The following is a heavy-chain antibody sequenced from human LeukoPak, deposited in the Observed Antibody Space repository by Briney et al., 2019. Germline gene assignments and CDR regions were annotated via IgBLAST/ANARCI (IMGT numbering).Heavy chain of an antibody. CDR2: IRYDGSNK. V-gene: IGHV3-30*02. Sequence: PGGSLRLSCAASGFTSSSYGMHWVRQAPGKGLEWVAFIRYDGSNKYYADSVKGRFTISRDNSKNTLYLQMNSLRAEDTAVYYCAKGKIWYSWFDPWGQGTLVTVSS. J-gene: IGHJ5*02. CDR1: GFTSSSYG. D-gene: IGHD2/OR15-2a*01. CDR3: AKGKIWYSWFDP.